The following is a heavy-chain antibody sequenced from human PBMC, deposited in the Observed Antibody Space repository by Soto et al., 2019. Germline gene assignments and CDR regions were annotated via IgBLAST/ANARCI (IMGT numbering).Heavy chain of an antibody. CDR3: AKDADIVVVVAATAEYYYGMDV. J-gene: IGHJ6*02. CDR2: ISDSGGST. CDR1: GFTFSSYA. V-gene: IGHV3-23*01. Sequence: QPGGSLRLSCAASGFTFSSYAMNWVRQAPGKGLEWVSVISDSGGSTYYADSVKGRFTISRDNSKNTLYLQMDSLRAEDTAVYYCAKDADIVVVVAATAEYYYGMDVWGQGTTVTVSS. D-gene: IGHD2-15*01.